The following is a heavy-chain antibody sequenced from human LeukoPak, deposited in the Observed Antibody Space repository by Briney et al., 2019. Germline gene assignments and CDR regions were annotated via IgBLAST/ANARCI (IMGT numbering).Heavy chain of an antibody. CDR2: INHSVST. V-gene: IGHV4-34*01. Sequence: SETLSLTCAVSGVSFSGYYWSWVRQPPGKGRDWIGEINHSVSTNYNPSLKSRVTISVDTSKNQFSLKLSSVTAADTAVYYCARFTGSSWRFKYYFDYWGQGTLVTVSS. D-gene: IGHD6-13*01. CDR3: ARFTGSSWRFKYYFDY. J-gene: IGHJ4*02. CDR1: GVSFSGYY.